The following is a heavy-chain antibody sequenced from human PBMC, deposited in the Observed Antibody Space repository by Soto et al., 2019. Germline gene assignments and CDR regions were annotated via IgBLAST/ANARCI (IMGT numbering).Heavy chain of an antibody. J-gene: IGHJ3*02. D-gene: IGHD5-12*01. CDR3: ARHGGSRWLRLPMSGVAFDI. CDR2: IYYSGST. CDR1: GGSISSSSYY. V-gene: IGHV4-39*01. Sequence: QLQLQESGPGLVKPSETLSLTCTVSGGSISSSSYYWGWIRQPPGKGLEWIGSIYYSGSTYYNPSLKSRVTISVDTSKNQFSLKLSSVTAADTAVYYCARHGGSRWLRLPMSGVAFDIWGQGTMVTVSS.